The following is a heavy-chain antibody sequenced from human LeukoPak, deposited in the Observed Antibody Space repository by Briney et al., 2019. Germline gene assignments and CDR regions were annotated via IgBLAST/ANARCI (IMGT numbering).Heavy chain of an antibody. V-gene: IGHV3-48*01. Sequence: PGGSLRLSCEASGFTFSNYSMNWVRQAPGKGLEWVSYIRSSSSTIYYADSVKGRFTISRDNAKNSLYLQMNSLRAEDTAVYYCARGSVLRYFNRALATHFDYWGQGTLVTVSS. CDR1: GFTFSNYS. CDR2: IRSSSSTI. D-gene: IGHD3-9*01. J-gene: IGHJ4*02. CDR3: ARGSVLRYFNRALATHFDY.